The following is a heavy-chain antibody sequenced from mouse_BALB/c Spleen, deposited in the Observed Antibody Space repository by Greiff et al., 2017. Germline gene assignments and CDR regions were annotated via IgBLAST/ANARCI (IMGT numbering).Heavy chain of an antibody. J-gene: IGHJ3*01. CDR2: INPGSGGT. V-gene: IGHV1-54*01. D-gene: IGHD2-2*01. Sequence: VQLQQSGAELVRPGTSVKVSCKASGYAFTNYLIEWVKQRPGQGLEWIGVINPGSGGTNYNEKFKGKATLTADKSSSTAYMQLSSLTSDDSAVYFGARSEGYDRFAYWGQGTLVTVSA. CDR3: ARSEGYDRFAY. CDR1: GYAFTNYL.